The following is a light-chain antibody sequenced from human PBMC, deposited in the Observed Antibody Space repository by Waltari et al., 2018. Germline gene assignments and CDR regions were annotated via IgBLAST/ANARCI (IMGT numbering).Light chain of an antibody. CDR2: DVF. V-gene: IGLV2-14*03. CDR3: TSSTFSSPL. CDR1: SSDLCVYDF. J-gene: IGLJ2*01. Sequence: QSALTQPASVSGSPGQSITVSCPATSSDLCVYDFVSWYQHHPGQAPKLIIYDVFKRPSGVSNRFSGSKSGNTASLSISGLQADDEGDYYCTSSTFSSPLFGGGTKLTVL.